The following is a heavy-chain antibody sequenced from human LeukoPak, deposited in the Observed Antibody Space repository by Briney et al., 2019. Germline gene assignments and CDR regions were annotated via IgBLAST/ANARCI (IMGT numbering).Heavy chain of an antibody. J-gene: IGHJ3*02. CDR3: ARSPNRYCSGGSCYYDAFDI. D-gene: IGHD2-15*01. CDR2: IIPIFGTA. V-gene: IGHV1-69*05. Sequence: ASVKVSCKASGGTFSSYAISWVRQAPGQGLEWMGRIIPIFGTANYAQKFQGRVTITTDESTSTAYMELSSLRSEDTAVYYCARSPNRYCSGGSCYYDAFDIWGQGTMVTVSS. CDR1: GGTFSSYA.